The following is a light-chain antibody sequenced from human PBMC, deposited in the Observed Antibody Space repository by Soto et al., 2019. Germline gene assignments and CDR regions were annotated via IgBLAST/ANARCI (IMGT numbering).Light chain of an antibody. CDR3: QQYGSSPRVT. Sequence: EIVLTQSPGTLSLSPGERATLSCRASQSVSSSYLAWYQQKPGQAPRLLIYGASSRATGFPDRFSGSGSGTDFTLNISRLEPEDFAVYYCQQYGSSPRVTFGGGTKVEIK. CDR1: QSVSSSY. CDR2: GAS. J-gene: IGKJ4*01. V-gene: IGKV3-20*01.